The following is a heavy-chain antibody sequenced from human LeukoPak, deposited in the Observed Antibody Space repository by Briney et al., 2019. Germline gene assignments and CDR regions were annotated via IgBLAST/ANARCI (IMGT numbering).Heavy chain of an antibody. V-gene: IGHV3-23*01. J-gene: IGHJ3*02. D-gene: IGHD2-15*01. CDR3: AKDGSWYGLDAFDI. CDR2: ISASGGST. Sequence: GGSLRLSCAASGFTFSSSAMSWVRQVPGKGLEWVSGISASGGSTSYADSVRGRFTISRDNSKNTLYVQMNSLRDEDTAVYYCAKDGSWYGLDAFDIWGQGTMVTVSS. CDR1: GFTFSSSA.